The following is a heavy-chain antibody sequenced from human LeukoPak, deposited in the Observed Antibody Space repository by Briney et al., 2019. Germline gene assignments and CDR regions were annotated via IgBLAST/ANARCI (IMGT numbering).Heavy chain of an antibody. CDR1: GGSISSSSYY. CDR2: TYYRGST. CDR3: ARDFIYAFDI. Sequence: SETLSLTCTVSGGSISSSSYYWGWIRQPPGKGLEWIESTYYRGSTYYNPTLKSRVTISVDTSKNQFSLKLSSVTAADTAVYYCARDFIYAFDIWGQGTMVTVSS. D-gene: IGHD2-2*02. J-gene: IGHJ3*02. V-gene: IGHV4-39*07.